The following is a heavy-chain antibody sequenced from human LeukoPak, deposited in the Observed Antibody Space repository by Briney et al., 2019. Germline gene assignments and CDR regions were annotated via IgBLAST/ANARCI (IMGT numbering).Heavy chain of an antibody. Sequence: GGSLRLSCAASGFTVSSNYMSWVRQAPGKGLEWVSVIYSGGSTYYADSVKSRCTISRDNSQNTLYRQMSSLKGEDTAVYYCARGSPTRAVPAAKSAFDIWGQGTTVTVSS. CDR1: GFTVSSNY. D-gene: IGHD2-2*01. J-gene: IGHJ3*02. V-gene: IGHV3-53*01. CDR2: IYSGGST. CDR3: ARGSPTRAVPAAKSAFDI.